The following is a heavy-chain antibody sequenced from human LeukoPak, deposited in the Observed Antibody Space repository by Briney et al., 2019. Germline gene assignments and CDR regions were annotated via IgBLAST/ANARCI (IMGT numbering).Heavy chain of an antibody. V-gene: IGHV3-7*03. CDR3: AKEGRSLQTY. Sequence: GGSLRLSCAASGFTFSNTWMNWVRLAPGKGLEWVANIKEDGTETYYVDSVKGRFTISRDNAKNSLYLQMNSLRVEDTAVYYCAKEGRSLQTYWGQGTLVTVSS. CDR1: GFTFSNTW. J-gene: IGHJ4*02. D-gene: IGHD5-24*01. CDR2: IKEDGTET.